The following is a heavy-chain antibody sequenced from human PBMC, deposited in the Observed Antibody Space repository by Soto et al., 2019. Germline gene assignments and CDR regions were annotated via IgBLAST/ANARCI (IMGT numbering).Heavy chain of an antibody. V-gene: IGHV1-18*01. Sequence: QVQLVQSGAEVKKPGASVKVSCKASGYTFTSYGISWVRQAPGQGLEWMGWISAYNGNTNYAQKLXGXVXMXXDTSTSTAYMELRSVSSDDTAVYYCARALHGDPYYWGQGTLVTVSS. CDR2: ISAYNGNT. J-gene: IGHJ4*02. CDR3: ARALHGDPYY. CDR1: GYTFTSYG. D-gene: IGHD4-17*01.